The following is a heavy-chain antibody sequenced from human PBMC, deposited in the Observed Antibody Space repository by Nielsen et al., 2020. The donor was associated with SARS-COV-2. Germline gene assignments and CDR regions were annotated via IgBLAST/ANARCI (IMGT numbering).Heavy chain of an antibody. J-gene: IGHJ3*01. CDR3: ARDWSRAFDV. Sequence: GESLKISCAASGFTFSSLWMSWVRQVPGTGLEWVADIKPDGSEKFYVDSAKGRFTISRDNAKNSMSLQMNSLRVEDTAVYYCARDWSRAFDVWGQGTTVTVSS. V-gene: IGHV3-7*01. CDR2: IKPDGSEK. CDR1: GFTFSSLW.